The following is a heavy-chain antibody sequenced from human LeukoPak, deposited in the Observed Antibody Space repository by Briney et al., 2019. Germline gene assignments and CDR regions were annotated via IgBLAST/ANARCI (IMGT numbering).Heavy chain of an antibody. V-gene: IGHV4-39*01. D-gene: IGHD3-22*01. CDR3: ASRSTYYYDSSGYYLQYFQH. J-gene: IGHJ1*01. CDR2: IYYSGST. CDR1: GGSISSSSYY. Sequence: SETLSLTCTVSGGSISSSSYYWGWIRQPPGKGLEWIGSIYYSGSTYYNPSLKSRVTISVDTSKNQFSLKLSSVTAADTAVYYCASRSTYYYDSSGYYLQYFQHWGQGTLVTVSS.